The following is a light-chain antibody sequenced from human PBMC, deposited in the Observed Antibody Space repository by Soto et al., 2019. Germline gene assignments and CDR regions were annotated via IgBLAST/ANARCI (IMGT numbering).Light chain of an antibody. J-gene: IGKJ4*01. CDR3: QQANSFPLT. CDR2: TAS. CDR1: QDIGSW. V-gene: IGKV1D-12*01. Sequence: IQAAQAPSPVSAYAGGRAPITCRAGQDIGSWLTWYQHKPGKAPKLLISTASSLQSGVPSRFSGSGSGTEFTLTISSLQPEDFATYYCQQANSFPLTFRGGTKVDIK.